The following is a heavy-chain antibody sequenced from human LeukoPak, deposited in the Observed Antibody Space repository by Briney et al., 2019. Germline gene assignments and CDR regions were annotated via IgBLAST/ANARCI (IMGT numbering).Heavy chain of an antibody. Sequence: SETLSLTCTVSGGSISSYYWSWIRQPPGKGLEWIGYIYYSGSTNYNPSLKSRVTISVDTSKNQFSLKLSSVTAADTAVYYCARVGGSYSRRTNWFDPWGQGTLVTVSS. V-gene: IGHV4-59*01. CDR1: GGSISSYY. J-gene: IGHJ5*02. CDR2: IYYSGST. D-gene: IGHD1-26*01. CDR3: ARVGGSYSRRTNWFDP.